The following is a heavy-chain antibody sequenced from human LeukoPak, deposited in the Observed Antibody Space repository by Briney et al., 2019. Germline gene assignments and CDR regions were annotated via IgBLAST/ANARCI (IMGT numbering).Heavy chain of an antibody. CDR3: ARGNYYDSRGFSVTEH. CDR1: GFTFSYYV. Sequence: GGSLRLSCATSGFTFSYYVFHWVRQAPGKGLDWVAAISRDGTAYYADSVKGRFTVSRDTSEDTAFLQMVSLGLEDTAVYYCARGNYYDSRGFSVTEHWGQGTLVTVSS. D-gene: IGHD3-22*01. V-gene: IGHV3-30*04. J-gene: IGHJ4*02. CDR2: ISRDGTA.